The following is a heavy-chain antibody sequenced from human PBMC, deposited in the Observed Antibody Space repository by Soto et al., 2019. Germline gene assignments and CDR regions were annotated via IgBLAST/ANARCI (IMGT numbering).Heavy chain of an antibody. CDR2: IKQDGSEE. D-gene: IGHD3-22*01. CDR3: ARWPNYYDSSSYFRQEYFDY. J-gene: IGHJ4*02. CDR1: GLAFSSYL. V-gene: IGHV3-7*01. Sequence: GGCMRISSAASGLAFSSYLMSWVRQSPGKGLEWVANIKQDGSEEYYVDSVKGRFTISRDNAKNSLFLQLNSLRAEDTAVYYCARWPNYYDSSSYFRQEYFDYWGRGTLVTVS.